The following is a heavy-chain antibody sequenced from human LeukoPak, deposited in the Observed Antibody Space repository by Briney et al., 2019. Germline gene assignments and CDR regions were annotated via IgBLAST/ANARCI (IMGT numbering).Heavy chain of an antibody. J-gene: IGHJ4*02. D-gene: IGHD1-26*01. Sequence: GGSLRLSCAASGLNFGGFWMNWVRQAPGKGLEWVANINGDGGVKNYGASVRGRFTISRDNSKNSLYLQMNSLRADDTAVYYCARNFGWEQLDYWGQGTLVAVSS. CDR1: GLNFGGFW. CDR3: ARNFGWEQLDY. CDR2: INGDGGVK. V-gene: IGHV3-7*01.